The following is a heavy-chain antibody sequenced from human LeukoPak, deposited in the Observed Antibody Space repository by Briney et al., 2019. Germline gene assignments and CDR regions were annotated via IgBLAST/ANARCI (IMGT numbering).Heavy chain of an antibody. V-gene: IGHV4-4*07. J-gene: IGHJ4*02. CDR1: GGSITSYY. D-gene: IGHD5-24*01. CDR2: IYTTGST. CDR3: ARHRSKWLQSSFDY. Sequence: SETLSLTCTVSGGSITSYYWSWIRQPAGKGLEWIGRIYTTGSTYYNHFLKSRVTMAVDTSKNQFSLRLSSVTAADTAVYYCARHRSKWLQSSFDYWGQGTLVTVSS.